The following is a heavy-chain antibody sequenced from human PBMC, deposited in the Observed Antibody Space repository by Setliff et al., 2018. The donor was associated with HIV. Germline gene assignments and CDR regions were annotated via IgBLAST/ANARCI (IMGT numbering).Heavy chain of an antibody. J-gene: IGHJ4*02. CDR3: ASYRKAERWLQLGGNFDY. CDR1: GGSFSGYY. D-gene: IGHD5-12*01. Sequence: PSETLSLTCAVYGGSFSGYYWSWIRQPPGKGLEWSGEINHSGSTNYNPSLKSRVTIAVDTSKNQFSLKLSSVTAADTAVYYCASYRKAERWLQLGGNFDYWGQGTLVTVSS. CDR2: INHSGST. V-gene: IGHV4-34*01.